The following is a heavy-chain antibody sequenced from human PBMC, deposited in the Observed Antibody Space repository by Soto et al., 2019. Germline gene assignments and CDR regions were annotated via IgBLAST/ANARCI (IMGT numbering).Heavy chain of an antibody. V-gene: IGHV1-3*01. J-gene: IGHJ6*03. CDR2: INAGNGNT. CDR3: ARDSYIVVVVAATPYYYYYMDV. CDR1: GYTFTSYA. Sequence: ASVKVSCKASGYTFTSYAMHWVRQAPGQRLEWMGSINAGNGNTKYSQKFQGRVTITRDTSASTAYMELSSLRSEDTAVYYCARDSYIVVVVAATPYYYYYMDVWGKGTTVTVSS. D-gene: IGHD2-15*01.